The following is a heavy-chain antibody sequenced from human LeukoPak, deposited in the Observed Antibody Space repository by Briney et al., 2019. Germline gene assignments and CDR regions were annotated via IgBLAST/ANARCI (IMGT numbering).Heavy chain of an antibody. V-gene: IGHV3-74*01. D-gene: IGHD5-12*01. CDR3: ARDGGYAYLFAY. CDR1: GFTFSSYW. Sequence: PGGSLRLSCAASGFTFSSYWMPWVRQAPGKGLVWVSRINSDGSSTSYAASVNGRFTISRDNAKKTPYLQMNILRADDTPVYYCARDGGYAYLFAYWGQGTLVTVS. J-gene: IGHJ4*02. CDR2: INSDGSST.